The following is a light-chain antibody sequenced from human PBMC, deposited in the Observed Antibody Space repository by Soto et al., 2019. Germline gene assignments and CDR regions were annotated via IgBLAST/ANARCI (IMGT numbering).Light chain of an antibody. V-gene: IGKV1D-12*01. CDR3: RLAYLVPFT. Sequence: DLQMTQSPSSASASVGDRVTITCRASQGINSWLAWYQQNPGKAPKLLISAASSLQSGVPSRFSGSGSGTEFTLTISRLQTEDFANYYCRLAYLVPFTFGGGTKVEIK. J-gene: IGKJ4*01. CDR2: AAS. CDR1: QGINSW.